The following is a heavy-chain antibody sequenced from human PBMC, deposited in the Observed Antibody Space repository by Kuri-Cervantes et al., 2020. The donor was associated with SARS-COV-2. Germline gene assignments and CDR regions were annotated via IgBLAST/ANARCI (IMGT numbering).Heavy chain of an antibody. CDR2: ISAYNGNT. Sequence: ASVKVSCKTSGYTITNFFMHWVRQAPGQGLEWMGWISAYNGNTNYAQKLQGRVTMTTDTSTSTAYMELRSLRSDDTAVYYCARKFWSGYLLDYWGQGTLVTVSS. CDR1: GYTITNFF. CDR3: ARKFWSGYLLDY. D-gene: IGHD3-3*01. J-gene: IGHJ4*02. V-gene: IGHV1-18*04.